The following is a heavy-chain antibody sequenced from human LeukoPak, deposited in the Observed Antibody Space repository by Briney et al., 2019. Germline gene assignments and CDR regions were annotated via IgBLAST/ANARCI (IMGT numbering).Heavy chain of an antibody. D-gene: IGHD3-3*01. CDR1: GFTVSSNY. J-gene: IGHJ4*02. CDR2: IYSGGST. V-gene: IGHV3-66*02. Sequence: GGSLRLSCAASGFTVSSNYMSWVRQAQGKGLEWVSVIYSGGSTYYADSVKGRFTISRDNSKNTLYLQMNSLRAEDAAVYYCAGHYDFWGILFDYWGQGTLVTVSS. CDR3: AGHYDFWGILFDY.